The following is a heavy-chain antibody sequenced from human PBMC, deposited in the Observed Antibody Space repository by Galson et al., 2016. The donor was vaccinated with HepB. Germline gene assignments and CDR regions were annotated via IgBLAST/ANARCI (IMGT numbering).Heavy chain of an antibody. CDR2: TNTDGSDT. V-gene: IGHV3-74*01. Sequence: SLRLSCAASGFTFSSYWMHWVRQVPGKGLVMVARTNTDGSDTGYADSVKGRFTISRDNAKNTLYLQMNTLRAEDTAVYYCARDYLTYTGSYYYSYGMDVWGQGTTVTVSS. CDR1: GFTFSSYW. D-gene: IGHD1-26*01. J-gene: IGHJ6*02. CDR3: ARDYLTYTGSYYYSYGMDV.